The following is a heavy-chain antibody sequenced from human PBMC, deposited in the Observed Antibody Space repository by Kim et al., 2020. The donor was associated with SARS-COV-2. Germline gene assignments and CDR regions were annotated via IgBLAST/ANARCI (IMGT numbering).Heavy chain of an antibody. D-gene: IGHD6-19*01. Sequence: SETLSLTCTVSGGSISSSSYYWGWIRQPPGKGLEWIGSIYYSGSTYYNPSLKSRVTISVDTSKNQFSLKLSSVTAADTAVYYCARLVIAVAVGLVNDYWGQGTLVTVSS. J-gene: IGHJ4*02. V-gene: IGHV4-39*01. CDR3: ARLVIAVAVGLVNDY. CDR1: GGSISSSSYY. CDR2: IYYSGST.